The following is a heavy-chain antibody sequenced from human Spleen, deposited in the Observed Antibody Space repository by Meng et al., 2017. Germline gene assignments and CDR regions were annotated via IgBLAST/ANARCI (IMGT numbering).Heavy chain of an antibody. CDR2: INQSGST. D-gene: IGHD4-11*01. J-gene: IGHJ4*02. V-gene: IGHV4-34*01. CDR3: ARGPTTMAHDFDY. Sequence: VQLHRWRPGLLKPSETQSLTCGVFYGAFSCHYWSWIRQPPGKGLEWIGEINQSGSTTYNPSLKSRATISVDTSQNNLSLKLSSVTAADSAVYYCARGPTTMAHDFDYWGQGTLVTVSS. CDR1: YGAFSCHY.